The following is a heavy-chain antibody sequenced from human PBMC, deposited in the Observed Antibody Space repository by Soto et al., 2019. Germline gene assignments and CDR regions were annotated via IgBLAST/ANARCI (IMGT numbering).Heavy chain of an antibody. V-gene: IGHV3-23*01. Sequence: GGSLRLSCAASGFTFSSYAMSWVRQAPGKGLEWVSAISGSGGSTYYADSVKGRFTISRDNSKNTLYLQMNSLRAEDTAVYYCAKPDNYYDSGSLGYRGQGTLVTVSS. CDR1: GFTFSSYA. J-gene: IGHJ4*02. CDR2: ISGSGGST. CDR3: AKPDNYYDSGSLGY. D-gene: IGHD3-22*01.